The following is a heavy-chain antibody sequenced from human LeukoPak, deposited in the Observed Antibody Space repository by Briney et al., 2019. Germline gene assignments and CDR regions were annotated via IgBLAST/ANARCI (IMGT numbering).Heavy chain of an antibody. D-gene: IGHD1-1*01. Sequence: GEPLKTSCKASGYSFTNNWIGWVRQMPGKGLEWTGIIYPGDSDTRYSPSFQGQVTISADKSISTAYLQWSSLKASDTAMYYCARRVRYYGMDVWGQGTTVTVSS. J-gene: IGHJ6*02. V-gene: IGHV5-51*01. CDR3: ARRVRYYGMDV. CDR1: GYSFTNNW. CDR2: IYPGDSDT.